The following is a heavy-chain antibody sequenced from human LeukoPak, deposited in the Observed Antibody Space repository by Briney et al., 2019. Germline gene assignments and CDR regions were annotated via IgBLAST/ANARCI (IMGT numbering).Heavy chain of an antibody. Sequence: SGTLSLTCTVSGDSINSLDLWSWVRQSPGKGLEWIGSIYSGGETHYNPSLNSRVTIFLDTSKNRFSLNLISVTATDTAVYYCVRDYSNFVQGDWGQGTLVTVSS. J-gene: IGHJ4*02. CDR3: VRDYSNFVQGD. CDR2: IYSGGET. D-gene: IGHD4-11*01. CDR1: GDSINSLDL. V-gene: IGHV4-39*02.